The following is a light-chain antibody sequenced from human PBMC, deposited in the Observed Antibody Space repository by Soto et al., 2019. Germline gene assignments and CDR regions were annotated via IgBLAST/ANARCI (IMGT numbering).Light chain of an antibody. CDR2: EVS. J-gene: IGLJ1*01. CDR1: SSDVGGYNY. Sequence: QSALTQPPSASGSPGQSVTISCTGTSSDVGGYNYVSWYQQHPGKAPKLMIYEVSERPSGVPDRFSGSKSSNTASLTVSGLQAEDEADYYCSPYAGSNNFVFGTGTKSPS. V-gene: IGLV2-8*01. CDR3: SPYAGSNNFV.